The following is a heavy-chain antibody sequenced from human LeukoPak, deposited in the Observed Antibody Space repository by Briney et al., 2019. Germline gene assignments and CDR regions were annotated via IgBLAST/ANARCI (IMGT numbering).Heavy chain of an antibody. CDR1: GYSFTSYW. Sequence: GESLKISCKGSGYSFTSYWIGWVRQMPGKGLEWMGIIYPGDSDTRYSPSFQGQVTISADKSISTAYLQWSSLKASDTAMYYCARRRSRWGSSWVTFDIWGQGTMVTVSS. D-gene: IGHD6-13*01. J-gene: IGHJ3*02. V-gene: IGHV5-51*01. CDR2: IYPGDSDT. CDR3: ARRRSRWGSSWVTFDI.